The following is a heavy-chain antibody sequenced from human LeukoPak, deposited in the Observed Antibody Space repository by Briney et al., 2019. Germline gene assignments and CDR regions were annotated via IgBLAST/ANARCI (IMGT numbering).Heavy chain of an antibody. CDR3: ATLPPPYYYYMDV. CDR1: GFTVSSNY. CDR2: IYSGGST. Sequence: GGSLRLSCAASGFTVSSNYMGWVRQAPGKGLEWVSVIYSGGSTYYADSVKGRFTISRDNSKNTLYLQMNSLRAEDTAVYYCATLPPPYYYYMDVWGKGTTVTISS. J-gene: IGHJ6*03. D-gene: IGHD1-14*01. V-gene: IGHV3-66*01.